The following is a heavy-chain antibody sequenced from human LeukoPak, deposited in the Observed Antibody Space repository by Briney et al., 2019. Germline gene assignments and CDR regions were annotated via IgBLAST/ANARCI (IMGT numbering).Heavy chain of an antibody. V-gene: IGHV3-7*01. CDR2: IKQDGSEE. J-gene: IGHJ5*02. CDR3: ARDREIWLPHNWFDP. D-gene: IGHD5-24*01. Sequence: GGSLRLSCAASGFTFSSYWMSWVRQAPGKGLEWVAYIKQDGSEEYYVDSVKGRFTISRDNAKNSLFLQMNSLSAEDTAVYYCARDREIWLPHNWFDPWGQGTLVTVSS. CDR1: GFTFSSYW.